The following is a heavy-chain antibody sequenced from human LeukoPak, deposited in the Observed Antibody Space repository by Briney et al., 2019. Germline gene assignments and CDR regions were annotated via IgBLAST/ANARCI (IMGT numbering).Heavy chain of an antibody. J-gene: IGHJ4*02. CDR3: VRGATIYPMDY. Sequence: GAAVKVSCKSSGYTFTGYYMHWVRQAPGQGLEWMGWINPNSGGTNYAQKFQGRVTMTRDTSISTAYMELSRLRSDDTAVYYCVRGATIYPMDYWGQGTLVTVSS. CDR1: GYTFTGYY. V-gene: IGHV1-2*02. D-gene: IGHD5-12*01. CDR2: INPNSGGT.